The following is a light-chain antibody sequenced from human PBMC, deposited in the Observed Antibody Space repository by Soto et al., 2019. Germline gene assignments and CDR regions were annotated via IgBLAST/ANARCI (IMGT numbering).Light chain of an antibody. V-gene: IGLV3-9*01. CDR1: NIGSKN. CDR3: QVWDSSTAV. CDR2: RDS. J-gene: IGLJ2*01. Sequence: SYELTQPLSVSVALGQTARITCGGNNIGSKNEHWYQQKPRQAPVLVIYRDSNRPSGIPERFSGSNSGNTATLTISRAQAGDEADYYCQVWDSSTAVFGGGTKLTDL.